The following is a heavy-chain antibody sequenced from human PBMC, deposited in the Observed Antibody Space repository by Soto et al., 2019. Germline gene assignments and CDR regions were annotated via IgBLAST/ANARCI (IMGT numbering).Heavy chain of an antibody. CDR1: GYTFTGYY. D-gene: IGHD6-6*01. J-gene: IGHJ6*02. CDR3: ARVASTSSSETVGYYYGMDV. CDR2: INPNSGGT. V-gene: IGHV1-2*04. Sequence: GASVKVSCKASGYTFTGYYMHWVRQAPGQGLEWMGWINPNSGGTNYAQKFQGWVTMTRDTSISTAYMELSRLRSDGTAVYYCARVASTSSSETVGYYYGMDVWGQGTRVTFSS.